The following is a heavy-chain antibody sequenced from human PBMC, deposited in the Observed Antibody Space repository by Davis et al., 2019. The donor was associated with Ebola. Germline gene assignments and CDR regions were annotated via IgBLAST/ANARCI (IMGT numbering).Heavy chain of an antibody. CDR1: GFTFSSYW. J-gene: IGHJ6*02. CDR3: ARDQGTAVAGTYYGMDV. V-gene: IGHV3-7*03. D-gene: IGHD6-19*01. Sequence: GGSLRLSCAASGFTFSSYWMSWVRQAPGKGLEWVANIKPDGSEKYYVDSVKGRFTIPRDNAKNSLYLQMNSLRAEDTDVYYCARDQGTAVAGTYYGMDVWGQGTTVTVSS. CDR2: IKPDGSEK.